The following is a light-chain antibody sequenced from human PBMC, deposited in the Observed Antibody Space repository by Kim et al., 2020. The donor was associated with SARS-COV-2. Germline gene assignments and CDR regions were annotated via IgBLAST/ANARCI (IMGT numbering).Light chain of an antibody. J-gene: IGKJ3*01. CDR2: AAS. V-gene: IGKV1-12*01. CDR1: QSVNRW. Sequence: ASVGDSVTISCRASQSVNRWLTWYQQKPGKAPQLLIYAASSLQSGVPSRFSGSGSGTDFTLTISSLQPEDFATHYCQQANNLPFTFGPGTKVDIK. CDR3: QQANNLPFT.